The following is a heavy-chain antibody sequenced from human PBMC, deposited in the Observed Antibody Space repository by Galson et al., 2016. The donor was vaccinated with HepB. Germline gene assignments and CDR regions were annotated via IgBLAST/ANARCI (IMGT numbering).Heavy chain of an antibody. CDR2: ISGGGGTK. CDR1: GFPFRNYA. D-gene: IGHD3-3*01. CDR3: GKVFEFLNGWIDH. Sequence: SLRLSCAASGFPFRNYAMSWVRQAPGKGLEWVSVISGGGGTKFYGDSVKGRFTISRDNSQNTVDLQMRSLTADDTAVYYSGKVFEFLNGWIDHWGQGTPVTVS. J-gene: IGHJ4*02. V-gene: IGHV3-23*01.